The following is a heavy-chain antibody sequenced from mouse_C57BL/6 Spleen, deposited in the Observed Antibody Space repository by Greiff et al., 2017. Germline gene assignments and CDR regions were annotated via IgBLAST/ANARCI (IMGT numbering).Heavy chain of an antibody. CDR3: ARAEDYYGSSYGFAMDY. J-gene: IGHJ4*01. CDR1: GYTFTNYW. CDR2: IYPGGGYT. V-gene: IGHV1-63*01. Sequence: VHLVESGAELVRPGTSVKMSCKASGYTFTNYWIGWAKQRPGHGLEWIGDIYPGGGYTNYNEKFKGKATLTADKSSSTAYMQFSSLTSEDSAIYYCARAEDYYGSSYGFAMDYWGQGTSVTVSS. D-gene: IGHD1-1*01.